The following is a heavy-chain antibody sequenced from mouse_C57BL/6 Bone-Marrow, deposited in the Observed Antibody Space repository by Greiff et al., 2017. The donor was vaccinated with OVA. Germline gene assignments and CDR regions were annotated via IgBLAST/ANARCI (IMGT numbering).Heavy chain of an antibody. J-gene: IGHJ2*01. CDR2: IHPNSGST. CDR1: GYTFTSYW. V-gene: IGHV1-64*01. CDR3: ASPYYGSSYDFDY. Sequence: QVQLQQPGAELVKPGASVKLSCKASGYTFTSYWMHWVKQRPGQGLEWIGIIHPNSGSTNYNEKFKSKATLTVDKSSSTAYMQLSSLTSEDSAVYYCASPYYGSSYDFDYWGQGTTLTVSS. D-gene: IGHD1-1*01.